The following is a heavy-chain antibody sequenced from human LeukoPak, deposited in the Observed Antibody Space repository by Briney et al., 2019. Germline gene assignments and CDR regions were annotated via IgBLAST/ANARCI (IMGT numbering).Heavy chain of an antibody. Sequence: PSETLSLTCAVSGGSISSGGYSWSWIRQPPGKGLEWIGYIYHSGSTYYNPSLKGRVTISVDRSKNQSSLKLSSVTAADTAVYYCARERDYYYGMDVWGQGTTVTVSS. V-gene: IGHV4-30-2*01. CDR3: ARERDYYYGMDV. CDR2: IYHSGST. CDR1: GGSISSGGYS. J-gene: IGHJ6*02.